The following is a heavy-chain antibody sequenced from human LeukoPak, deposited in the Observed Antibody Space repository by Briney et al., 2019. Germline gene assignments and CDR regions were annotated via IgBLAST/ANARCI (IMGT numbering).Heavy chain of an antibody. CDR1: GYTLTELS. CDR3: AIVREDLYDYVWSH. V-gene: IGHV1-24*01. D-gene: IGHD3-16*01. CDR2: FDPEDGET. Sequence: ASVKVSCKVSGYTLTELSMHWVRQAPGKGLEWMGGFDPEDGETIYAQKFQGRVTMTEDTSTDTAYMELSSLRSEDTAVYYCAIVREDLYDYVWSHWGQGTLVTVSS. J-gene: IGHJ4*02.